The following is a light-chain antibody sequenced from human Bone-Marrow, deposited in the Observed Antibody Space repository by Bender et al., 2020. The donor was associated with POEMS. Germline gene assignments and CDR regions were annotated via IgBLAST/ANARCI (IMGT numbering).Light chain of an antibody. V-gene: IGLV2-8*01. CDR1: SSDIGGYNY. CDR3: SSYAGSSSYV. Sequence: QSALTQPPSASGSPGQSVTISCAGTSSDIGGYNYVSWYQQLPGKAPKLVIYDASRRPAGVPRRSAGSSSGTAAFLTVAVLPADDEADYFCSSYAGSSSYVFGAGTKVTVL. J-gene: IGLJ1*01. CDR2: DAS.